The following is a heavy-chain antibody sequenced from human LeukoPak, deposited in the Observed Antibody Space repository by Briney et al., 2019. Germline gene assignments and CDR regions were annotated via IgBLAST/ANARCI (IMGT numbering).Heavy chain of an antibody. V-gene: IGHV4-59*01. CDR1: GGSISSYY. J-gene: IGHJ2*01. CDR2: IYYSGST. Sequence: SETLSLTCTVSGGSISSYYWSWIRQPPGKGLEWIGYIYYSGSTNYNPSLKSRVTISVDTFKNQFSLKLTSVAAADTAVDYCARDQNVYKNDGSGRLCELWGRGTLVTVSS. D-gene: IGHD3-22*01. CDR3: ARDQNVYKNDGSGRLCEL.